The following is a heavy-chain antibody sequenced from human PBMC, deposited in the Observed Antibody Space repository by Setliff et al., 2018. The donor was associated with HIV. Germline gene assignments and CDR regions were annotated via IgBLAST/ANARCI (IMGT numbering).Heavy chain of an antibody. Sequence: GGSLRLSCAASGFTFNTYAMNWVRQAPGKGLQWVSSISGSGSTTNYADSVKGRFTISRDNSKNTLYLQMNSLRAEDTAVYYCAKGDSSSGYYWARFDYWGQGTLVTVSS. CDR1: GFTFNTYA. V-gene: IGHV3-23*01. CDR2: ISGSGSTT. CDR3: AKGDSSSGYYWARFDY. D-gene: IGHD3-22*01. J-gene: IGHJ4*02.